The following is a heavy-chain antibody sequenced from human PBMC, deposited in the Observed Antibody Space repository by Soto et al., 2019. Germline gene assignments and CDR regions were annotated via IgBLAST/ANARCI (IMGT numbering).Heavy chain of an antibody. Sequence: GESLKISCKGSGYSFTSYWIGWVRQMPGKGLEWMGIIYPGDSDTRYSPSFQGQVTISADKSISTAYPQWSSLKASDTAMYYCARHDGRYYYGSLLDVWGKGTTVTVSS. J-gene: IGHJ6*04. V-gene: IGHV5-51*01. CDR1: GYSFTSYW. D-gene: IGHD3-10*01. CDR3: ARHDGRYYYGSLLDV. CDR2: IYPGDSDT.